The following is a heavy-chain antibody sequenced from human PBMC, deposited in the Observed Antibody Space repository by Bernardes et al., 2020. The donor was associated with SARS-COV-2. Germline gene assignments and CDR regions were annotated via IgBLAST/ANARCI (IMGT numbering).Heavy chain of an antibody. CDR1: GFDFSDYW. Sequence: GGSLRLSCAGSGFDFSDYWMTWVRQAPGKGLEWVANIKRDGSETYYVDSVKGRFTITRDNVKNLVFLQMNSLRAEDTAVLYCARSAGMDVWGQGTMVTVSS. CDR2: IKRDGSET. J-gene: IGHJ6*02. CDR3: ARSAGMDV. V-gene: IGHV3-7*03.